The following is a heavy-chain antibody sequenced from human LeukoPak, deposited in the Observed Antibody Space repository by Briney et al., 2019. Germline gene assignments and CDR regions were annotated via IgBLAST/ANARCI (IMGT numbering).Heavy chain of an antibody. D-gene: IGHD6-13*01. J-gene: IGHJ4*02. Sequence: PSETLSLTCAVYGGSFSGYYWSWIRQPPGKGLEWIGEINHSGSTNYNPSLKSRVTISVDTSKNQFSLKLSSVTAADTAVYYCARGQGSIAAAGTGDFDYWGQGTLVTVSS. CDR3: ARGQGSIAAAGTGDFDY. CDR2: INHSGST. V-gene: IGHV4-34*01. CDR1: GGSFSGYY.